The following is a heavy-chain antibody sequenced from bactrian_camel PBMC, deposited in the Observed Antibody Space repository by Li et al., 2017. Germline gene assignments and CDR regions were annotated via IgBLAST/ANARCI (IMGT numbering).Heavy chain of an antibody. CDR2: IGWTGDT. D-gene: IGHD1*01. J-gene: IGHJ6*01. V-gene: IGHV3S60*01. CDR3: AVDWRRAASEWCGSAVANVGF. CDR1: GFTFSIYD. Sequence: HVQLVESGGGLVQPGGSLRLSCAASGFTFSIYDMAWVRQAPGKEREGVSCIGWTGDTYYADSVKGRFSISRDNAKNTCYLRMDDLKPEDTAMFYCAVDWRRAASEWCGSAVANVGFWGQGTQVTVS.